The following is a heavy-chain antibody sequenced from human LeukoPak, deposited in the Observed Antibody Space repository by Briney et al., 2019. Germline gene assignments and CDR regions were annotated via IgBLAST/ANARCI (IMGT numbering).Heavy chain of an antibody. V-gene: IGHV4-34*01. CDR1: GGSFSGYY. J-gene: IGHJ4*02. CDR2: INHSGST. Sequence: PSETLSLTCAVYGGSFSGYYWSWIRQPPGKGLEWIGEINHSGSTNYNPSLKSRVTISVDTSKNQFSLKLRSVTAADTAVYYCARDFTMVRGVQYYFDYWGQGTLVTVSS. D-gene: IGHD3-10*01. CDR3: ARDFTMVRGVQYYFDY.